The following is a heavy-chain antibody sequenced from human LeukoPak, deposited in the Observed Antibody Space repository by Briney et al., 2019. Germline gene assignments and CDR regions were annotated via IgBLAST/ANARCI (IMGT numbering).Heavy chain of an antibody. CDR2: ISSSSSYI. V-gene: IGHV3-21*01. CDR3: ARDISYCSSTSCYRGFVDY. D-gene: IGHD2-2*01. Sequence: GGSLRLSCAASGFTSSSYSMNWVRQAPGKGLEWVSSISSSSSYIYYADSVKGRFTISRDNAKNSLYLQMNSLRAEDTAVYYCARDISYCSSTSCYRGFVDYWGQGTLVTVSS. J-gene: IGHJ4*02. CDR1: GFTSSSYS.